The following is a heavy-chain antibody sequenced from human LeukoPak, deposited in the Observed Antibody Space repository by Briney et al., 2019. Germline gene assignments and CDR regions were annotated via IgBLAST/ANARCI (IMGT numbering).Heavy chain of an antibody. J-gene: IGHJ6*02. V-gene: IGHV3-7*01. CDR3: AREEHYDFWSGYYYYYGMDV. CDR2: IKQDRSEK. Sequence: GGSLRLSCAASGFTFSSYWMSWVRQAPGKGLEWVANIKQDRSEKYYVDSVKGRFTISRDNAKNSLYLQMNSLRAEDTAVYYCAREEHYDFWSGYYYYYGMDVWGQGTTVTVSS. D-gene: IGHD3-3*01. CDR1: GFTFSSYW.